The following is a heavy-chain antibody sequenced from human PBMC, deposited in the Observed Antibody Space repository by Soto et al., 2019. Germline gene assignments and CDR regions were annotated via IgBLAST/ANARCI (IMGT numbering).Heavy chain of an antibody. CDR3: ARPREAGKYYYGVDV. D-gene: IGHD6-19*01. Sequence: PWESLKSSCKGSGYSFTSYWIGWVLQMPGKGLEWMGIIYPGDSDTRYSPSFQGQVTISADKSISTAYLQWSSLKASDTAMYYCARPREAGKYYYGVDVWGQGTTVTV. J-gene: IGHJ6*02. CDR2: IYPGDSDT. CDR1: GYSFTSYW. V-gene: IGHV5-51*01.